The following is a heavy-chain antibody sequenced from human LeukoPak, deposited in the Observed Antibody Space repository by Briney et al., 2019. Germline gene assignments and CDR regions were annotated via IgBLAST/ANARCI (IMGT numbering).Heavy chain of an antibody. CDR1: GFTVSSNY. CDR3: AKEIYYDSSAFFDY. V-gene: IGHV3-66*03. CDR2: IYSSGST. D-gene: IGHD3-22*01. Sequence: PGGSLRLSCAASGFTVSSNYMSWVRQAPGKGLEWVSVIYSSGSTYYADSVKGRFTISRDNSKNTLYLQMNSLRTEDTAVYFCAKEIYYDSSAFFDYWGQGTLVTVSS. J-gene: IGHJ4*02.